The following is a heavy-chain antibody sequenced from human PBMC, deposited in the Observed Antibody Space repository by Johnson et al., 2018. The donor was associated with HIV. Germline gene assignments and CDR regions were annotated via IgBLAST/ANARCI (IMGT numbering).Heavy chain of an antibody. CDR1: GFTYDDYG. Sequence: VQLVESGGGVVRPGGSLRLSCEASGFTYDDYGMSWVRQAPGKGLEWVSGINWNGGRTGYADSVKGRFTISRDNSKNTLYLQMNSLRAEDTAVYYCAKDHVKVVNDAFDIWGQGTMVTVSS. CDR3: AKDHVKVVNDAFDI. V-gene: IGHV3-20*04. J-gene: IGHJ3*02. D-gene: IGHD3-22*01. CDR2: INWNGGRT.